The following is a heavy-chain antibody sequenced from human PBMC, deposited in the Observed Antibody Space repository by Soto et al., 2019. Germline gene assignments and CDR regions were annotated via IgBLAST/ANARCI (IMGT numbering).Heavy chain of an antibody. Sequence: ASVKVSCKASGYTFSGSVMHWVRQAPGQRLEGMGWINADNGNTKYSQKFQDRVTLTRDTSASTAYMELSSLRSEDTTVYYCATEIDETTVTSLDYWGQGALVTVSS. D-gene: IGHD4-17*01. CDR3: ATEIDETTVTSLDY. CDR2: INADNGNT. V-gene: IGHV1-3*01. J-gene: IGHJ4*02. CDR1: GYTFSGSV.